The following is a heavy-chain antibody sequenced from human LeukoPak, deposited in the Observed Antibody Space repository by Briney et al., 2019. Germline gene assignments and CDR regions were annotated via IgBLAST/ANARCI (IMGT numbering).Heavy chain of an antibody. CDR2: INSDGSST. J-gene: IGHJ4*02. CDR1: GFTFSSYW. V-gene: IGHV3-74*01. Sequence: PGGSLRLSCAASGFTFSSYWMHWVRQAPGKGLVWVSRINSDGSSTSYADSVKGRFTISRDNAKNTLYLQMNSLRAEDTAVYYCAKNYDSSFWVFDHWGQGTLVTVSS. D-gene: IGHD3-22*01. CDR3: AKNYDSSFWVFDH.